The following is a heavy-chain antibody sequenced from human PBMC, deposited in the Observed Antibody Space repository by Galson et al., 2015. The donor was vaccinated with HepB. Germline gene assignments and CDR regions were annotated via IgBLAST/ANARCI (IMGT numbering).Heavy chain of an antibody. D-gene: IGHD2-15*01. CDR3: AREGCSGGSCYGGMDV. Sequence: SVKVSCKASGYTFTGYYMHWVRQAPGQGLEWMGWINPNSGGTNYAQKFQGWVTMTRDTSISTAYMELSRLRSDDTAVYYCAREGCSGGSCYGGMDVWGQGTTVTVSS. J-gene: IGHJ6*02. CDR2: INPNSGGT. V-gene: IGHV1-2*04. CDR1: GYTFTGYY.